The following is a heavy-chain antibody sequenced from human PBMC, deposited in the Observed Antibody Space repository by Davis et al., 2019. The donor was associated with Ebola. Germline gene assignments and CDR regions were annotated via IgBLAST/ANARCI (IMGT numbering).Heavy chain of an antibody. Sequence: ASVKVSCKASGGTFSSYAISWVRQAPGQGPEWMGWVSAYNGKTIYAQKVQDRITLTTDTATRTGFLALTNLRIDDTAVYYCARDMVGYFDRGAYYLWGPGTVVTVSS. CDR2: VSAYNGKT. CDR3: ARDMVGYFDRGAYYL. CDR1: GGTFSSYA. V-gene: IGHV1-18*01. J-gene: IGHJ5*02. D-gene: IGHD3-22*01.